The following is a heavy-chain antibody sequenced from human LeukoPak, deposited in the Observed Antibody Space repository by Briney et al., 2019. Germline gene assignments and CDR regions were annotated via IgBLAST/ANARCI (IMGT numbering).Heavy chain of an antibody. CDR2: ISSSGSTI. CDR1: GFTFSDYY. Sequence: GGSLRLSCAASGFTFSDYYMSWIRQAPGKGLEWVSYISSSGSTIYYADSVKGRFTISRDIPKNTLYLQMNSLRAEDTAVYYCARDGILGSHDSWGQGTLVTVSS. CDR3: ARDGILGSHDS. V-gene: IGHV3-11*04. D-gene: IGHD2-15*01. J-gene: IGHJ4*02.